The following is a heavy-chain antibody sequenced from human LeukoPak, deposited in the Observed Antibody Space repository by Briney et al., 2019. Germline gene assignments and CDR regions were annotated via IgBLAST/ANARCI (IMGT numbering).Heavy chain of an antibody. J-gene: IGHJ4*02. CDR2: ITSSSTYI. D-gene: IGHD2-15*01. Sequence: GGSLRLSCVASGFSFSNYNMNWVSRAPGKGLEWVSSITSSSTYIYHADSVKGRFTISRDNAKSSVYLQMNSLRVEDTALYYCARVLRDYYFDSWGQGTLVSVSS. V-gene: IGHV3-21*01. CDR1: GFSFSNYN. CDR3: ARVLRDYYFDS.